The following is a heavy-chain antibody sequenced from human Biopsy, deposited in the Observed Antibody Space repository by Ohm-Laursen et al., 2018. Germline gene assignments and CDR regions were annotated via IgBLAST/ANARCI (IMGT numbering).Heavy chain of an antibody. CDR3: ARGSGSGFYFDQ. D-gene: IGHD2-15*01. CDR1: KFTVRTNS. J-gene: IGHJ4*02. Sequence: SLRLSCSASKFTVRTNSMSWVRLAPGKGLEWVSVIYAGATTYYPDSVKGRFTISRDNSRNTVYLQMDSLRSEDTAVYFCARGSGSGFYFDQWGQGTLVTVSS. V-gene: IGHV3-66*01. CDR2: IYAGATT.